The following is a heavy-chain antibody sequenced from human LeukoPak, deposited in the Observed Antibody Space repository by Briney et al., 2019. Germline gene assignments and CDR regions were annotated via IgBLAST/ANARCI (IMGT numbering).Heavy chain of an antibody. Sequence: SVKVSCKASGGTFSSYAISWVRQAPGQGLEWMGRIIPILSILNYAQKFQGRVTITADKSTRTAYMELSSLRSEDTAVYYCARGRGTLYGVPDAFDIWGQGTMVTVSS. CDR3: ARGRGTLYGVPDAFDI. J-gene: IGHJ3*02. CDR2: IIPILSIL. V-gene: IGHV1-69*04. D-gene: IGHD4-17*01. CDR1: GGTFSSYA.